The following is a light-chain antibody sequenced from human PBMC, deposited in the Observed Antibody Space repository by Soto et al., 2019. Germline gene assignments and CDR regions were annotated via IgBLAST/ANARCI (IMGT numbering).Light chain of an antibody. CDR1: QSISSW. V-gene: IGKV1-5*01. CDR3: ERDCKAPRT. Sequence: DMEMTQSPATLSASGGERFTITWRASQSISSWLAWYQQKPGKAPKLLIYDASSLQSGVPSRFSGSGSGTDFTLTMSSLQPEDSATYYCERDCKAPRTVGGGTKVDIK. CDR2: DAS. J-gene: IGKJ4*01.